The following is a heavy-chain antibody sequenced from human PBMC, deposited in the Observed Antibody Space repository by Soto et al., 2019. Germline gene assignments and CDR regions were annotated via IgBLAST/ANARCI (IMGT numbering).Heavy chain of an antibody. CDR1: GFTFSSYS. V-gene: IGHV3-21*01. CDR2: ISSSSSYI. CDR3: ARSSAYYYDSSGYYPYYYYGMDV. Sequence: GGSLRLSCAASGFTFSSYSMNWVRQAPGKGLEWVSSISSSSSYIYYADSVKSRFTISRDNAKNSLYLQMNSLRAKDTTVYYCARSSAYYYDSSGYYPYYYYGMDVWGQGTTVTVSS. D-gene: IGHD3-22*01. J-gene: IGHJ6*02.